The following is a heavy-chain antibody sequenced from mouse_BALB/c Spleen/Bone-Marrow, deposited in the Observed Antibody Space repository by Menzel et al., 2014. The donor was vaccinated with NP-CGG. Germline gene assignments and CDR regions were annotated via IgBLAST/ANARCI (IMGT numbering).Heavy chain of an antibody. CDR1: GYTFTSYW. Sequence: QVQLQQSGAELAKPGASVKMSCKASGYTFTSYWMHWVKQRPGQGLEWIGYINPSTGYTEYNQKFKDKATLTADKSSSTSYMQLSSLTSEDSTVYYSARSPHYYDLDYWGQGTTLTVSS. V-gene: IGHV1-7*01. J-gene: IGHJ2*01. CDR3: ARSPHYYDLDY. D-gene: IGHD1-2*01. CDR2: INPSTGYT.